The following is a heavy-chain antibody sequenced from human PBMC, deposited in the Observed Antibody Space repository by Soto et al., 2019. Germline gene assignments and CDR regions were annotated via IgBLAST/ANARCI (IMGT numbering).Heavy chain of an antibody. V-gene: IGHV1-18*01. J-gene: IGHJ5*02. D-gene: IGHD3-3*01. CDR2: ISAYNGNT. Sequence: QVQLVQSGAEVKKPGASVKVSCKASGYTFTSYGISWVRQAPGQGLEWMGWISAYNGNTNYAQKLQGRVTMTTDTXRSTAYMELRSRRSDDTAVYYCARRLTTDANWFDPWGQGTLVTVSS. CDR1: GYTFTSYG. CDR3: ARRLTTDANWFDP.